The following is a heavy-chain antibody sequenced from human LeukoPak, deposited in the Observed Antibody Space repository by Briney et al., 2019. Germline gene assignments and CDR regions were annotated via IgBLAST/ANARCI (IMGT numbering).Heavy chain of an antibody. D-gene: IGHD3-22*01. V-gene: IGHV3-20*04. CDR1: GFTFDDYG. CDR2: INWNGGST. Sequence: PGGSLRLSCAASGFTFDDYGMSWVRHAPGKGLEWVSGINWNGGSTAYADSVKGRFTISRDNAKNSLYLQMNSLRAEDTALYYCARAEYYDSSGPDAFDIWGQGTMVTVSS. J-gene: IGHJ3*02. CDR3: ARAEYYDSSGPDAFDI.